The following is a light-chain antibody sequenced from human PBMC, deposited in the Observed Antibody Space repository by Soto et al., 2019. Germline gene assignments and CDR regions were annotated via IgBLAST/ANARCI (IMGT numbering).Light chain of an antibody. Sequence: SVLTQPASVSGSPGQWITISCTGTSSDVGNYNLVSWYQQHPGKAPKLMIYEDTKRPSGVSNRFSASNSGNTASLTISGLQAEDEADYYCCSYAGSSTYVFGTGTKVTVL. CDR3: CSYAGSSTYV. V-gene: IGLV2-23*01. CDR1: SSDVGNYNL. CDR2: EDT. J-gene: IGLJ1*01.